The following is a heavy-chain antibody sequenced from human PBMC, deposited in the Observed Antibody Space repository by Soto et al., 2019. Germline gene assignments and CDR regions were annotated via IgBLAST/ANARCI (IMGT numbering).Heavy chain of an antibody. Sequence: SLFIPYTLSGASISSGDLCCPCIRKTHRKGLEWVGYIYNSGSTDYNPSLKSRVTVSLDMSKRQFSLKLSSATAADTAVYYCASTYDSSNTYESSGYYGPFDYWGQGTLVTVYS. D-gene: IGHD3-22*01. CDR3: ASTYDSSNTYESSGYYGPFDY. CDR2: IYNSGST. CDR1: GASISSGDLC. V-gene: IGHV4-30-4*08. J-gene: IGHJ4*02.